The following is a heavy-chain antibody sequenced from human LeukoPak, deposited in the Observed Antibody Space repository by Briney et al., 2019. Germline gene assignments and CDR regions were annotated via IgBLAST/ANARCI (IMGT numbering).Heavy chain of an antibody. CDR3: AHSKGLPAKIKTGDQIIY. J-gene: IGHJ4*02. D-gene: IGHD7-27*01. Sequence: SGPTLVNPTQTLTVTCTFSGFSLTTSGVGVGWIRQPPGKALEWLALIFWDDDKRYNPSLKSRLTITKDTSKNQVVLTMTNMDPVDTATYYCAHSKGLPAKIKTGDQIIYWGEGSLVAVSS. CDR1: GFSLTTSGVG. V-gene: IGHV2-5*02. CDR2: IFWDDDK.